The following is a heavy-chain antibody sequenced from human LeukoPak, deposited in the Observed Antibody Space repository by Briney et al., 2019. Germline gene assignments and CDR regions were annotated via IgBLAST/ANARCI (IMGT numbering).Heavy chain of an antibody. CDR2: INPNSGGT. Sequence: ASVKVSCKASGYTFTGHYMHWVRQAPGQGLEWMGWINPNSGGTNYAQKFQGRVTMTRDTSISTAYMELSRLRSDDTAVYYCARDPNSGGIAFDIWGQGTMVTVSS. J-gene: IGHJ3*02. D-gene: IGHD3-16*01. CDR3: ARDPNSGGIAFDI. V-gene: IGHV1-2*02. CDR1: GYTFTGHY.